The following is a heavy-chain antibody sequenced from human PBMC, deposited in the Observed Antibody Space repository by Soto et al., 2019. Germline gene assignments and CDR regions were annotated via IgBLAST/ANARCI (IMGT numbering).Heavy chain of an antibody. CDR3: ATLGGLGYCISTSCYVDYYYGMDV. CDR2: IIPIFGTT. D-gene: IGHD2-2*01. CDR1: GGTFNSYA. J-gene: IGHJ6*02. V-gene: IGHV1-69*12. Sequence: QVQLVQSGAEVKKPGSSVKVSCKASGGTFNSYAISWVRQAPGQGLEWMGGIIPIFGTTNYAQKYQGRVTIAADESTSTADMELSSLRSEDTAVYSCATLGGLGYCISTSCYVDYYYGMDVWGQWTTVTVSS.